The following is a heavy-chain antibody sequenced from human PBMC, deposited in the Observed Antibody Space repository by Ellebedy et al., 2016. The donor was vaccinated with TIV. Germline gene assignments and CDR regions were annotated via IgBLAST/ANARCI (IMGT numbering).Heavy chain of an antibody. CDR1: GGSISSSNYY. J-gene: IGHJ4*02. Sequence: SETLSLXXTVSGGSISSSNYYWGWIRQPPGKGLEWIGSIYYSGTTYYNPSLKSRVTISVDTSKNQFSLKLSSVTAADTAVYYCARDRYYGSNAYFDYWGQGTLVTVSS. CDR3: ARDRYYGSNAYFDY. CDR2: IYYSGTT. V-gene: IGHV4-39*07. D-gene: IGHD4-23*01.